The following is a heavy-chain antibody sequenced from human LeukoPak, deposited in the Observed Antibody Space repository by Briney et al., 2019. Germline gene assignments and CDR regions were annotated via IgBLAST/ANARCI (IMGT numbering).Heavy chain of an antibody. D-gene: IGHD2/OR15-2a*01. J-gene: IGHJ4*02. CDR1: GGSINNYY. V-gene: IGHV4-59*08. Sequence: PSETLSLTCIVSGGSINNYYWSWIRQPPGKGLEWIAYISDIGSINYNPSLKSRVTISLDTSKNQFSLKLSSVTAADTAVYYCAGHHPRNTVDFWGQGTLVTVSS. CDR2: ISDIGSI. CDR3: AGHHPRNTVDF.